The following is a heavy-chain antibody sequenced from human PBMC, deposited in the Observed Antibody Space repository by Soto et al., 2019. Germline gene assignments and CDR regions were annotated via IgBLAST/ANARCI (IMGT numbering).Heavy chain of an antibody. V-gene: IGHV1-18*01. J-gene: IGHJ4*02. CDR3: ATSIMAGRTGLRNRASDY. D-gene: IGHD6-19*01. CDR2: ISAYNGNT. Sequence: AASVKVSCKASGYTFTSYGISWVRQAPGQGLEWMGWISAYNGNTNYAQKLQGRVTMTTDTSTSTAYMELRSLRSDDTAVYYCATSIMAGRTGLRNRASDYCGQGTLVTVSS. CDR1: GYTFTSYG.